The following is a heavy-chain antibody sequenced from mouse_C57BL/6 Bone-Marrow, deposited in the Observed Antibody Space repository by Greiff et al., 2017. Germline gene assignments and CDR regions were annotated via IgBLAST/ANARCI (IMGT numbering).Heavy chain of an antibody. CDR2: IYPGSGST. J-gene: IGHJ2*01. D-gene: IGHD1-1*01. CDR3: ARKGTTVVAGD. Sequence: VQLQQSGAELVKPGASVKMSCKASGYTFTSYWITWVKQRPGQGLEWIGDIYPGSGSTNYNEKFKSKATLTVDTSSSTAYMQLSSLTSEDSAVYYCARKGTTVVAGDWGQGTTLTVSS. CDR1: GYTFTSYW. V-gene: IGHV1-55*01.